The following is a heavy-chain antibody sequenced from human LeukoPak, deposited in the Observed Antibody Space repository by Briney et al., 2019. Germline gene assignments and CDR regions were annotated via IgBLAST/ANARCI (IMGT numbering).Heavy chain of an antibody. CDR1: GFSLSTSGVG. V-gene: IGHV2-5*02. CDR2: IYWDDDK. CDR3: AHRIVGATLFDY. Sequence: SGPTLVKPTPPLTLTCTFSGFSLSTSGVGVGWIRQPPGKALEWLALIYWDDDKRYSPSLKSRLTITKDTSKNQVVLTMTNMDPVDTATYYCAHRIVGATLFDYWGQGTLVTVSS. J-gene: IGHJ4*02. D-gene: IGHD1-26*01.